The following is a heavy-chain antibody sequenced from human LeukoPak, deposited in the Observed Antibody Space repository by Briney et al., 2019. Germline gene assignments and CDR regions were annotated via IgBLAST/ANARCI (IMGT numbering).Heavy chain of an antibody. Sequence: VASVKVSCKASGYTFTSYYMHWVRQAPGQGLEWMGIINPSGGSTSYAQKFQGRVTMTRDMSTSTVYMELSSLRSEDTAVYYCAREFTFGGVIGYWGQGTLVTVSS. V-gene: IGHV1-46*01. CDR3: AREFTFGGVIGY. CDR2: INPSGGST. D-gene: IGHD3-16*01. CDR1: GYTFTSYY. J-gene: IGHJ4*02.